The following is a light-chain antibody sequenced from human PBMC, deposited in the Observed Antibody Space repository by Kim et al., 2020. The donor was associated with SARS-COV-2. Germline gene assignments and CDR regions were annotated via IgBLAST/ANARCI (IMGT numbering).Light chain of an antibody. CDR3: MQGMDLYT. V-gene: IGKV2-29*03. CDR2: GVS. CDR1: QSRLDTGGKTS. Sequence: GQSASISCKSNQSRLDTGGKTSLYWYLHKPGQSPHLLIYGVSSRFSGVPDRFSGGGSETDFTLKISRVEAEDVGVYYCMQGMDLYTFGQGTRLEIK. J-gene: IGKJ2*01.